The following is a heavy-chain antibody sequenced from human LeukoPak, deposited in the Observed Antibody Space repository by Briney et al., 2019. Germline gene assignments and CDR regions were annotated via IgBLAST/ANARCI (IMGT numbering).Heavy chain of an antibody. J-gene: IGHJ4*02. CDR2: ITSSGTT. D-gene: IGHD1-1*01. Sequence: PGGSLRLSCAASGFTFSSYGMGWVRQAPGKGLEWVSSITSSGTTNYADSVKDRFIISRDNSNDTLFLQMNSLRVEDTAVYYCANTGSYSLYWGQGTLVTVSS. CDR1: GFTFSSYG. V-gene: IGHV3-23*01. CDR3: ANTGSYSLY.